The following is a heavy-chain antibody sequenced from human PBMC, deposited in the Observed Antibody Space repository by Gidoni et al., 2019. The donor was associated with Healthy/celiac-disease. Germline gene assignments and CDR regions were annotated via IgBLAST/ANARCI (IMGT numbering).Heavy chain of an antibody. V-gene: IGHV3-30-3*01. D-gene: IGHD3-9*01. CDR3: ARADWVSSFQTYYYYGMDV. CDR2: IAYDGSNK. J-gene: IGHJ6*02. Sequence: QVQLVESGGGVVQPGRSLRLSCAASGFTFSSYAMHWVRQAPGKGLELVAVIAYDGSNKYYADSVKGRFTISRDNSKNTLYLQMNSLRAEDTAVYYCARADWVSSFQTYYYYGMDVWGQGTTVTVSS. CDR1: GFTFSSYA.